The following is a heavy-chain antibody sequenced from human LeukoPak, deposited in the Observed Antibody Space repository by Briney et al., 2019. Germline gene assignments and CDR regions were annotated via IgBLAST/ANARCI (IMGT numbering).Heavy chain of an antibody. CDR1: GGSISSGGYS. CDR2: IYHSGST. V-gene: IGHV4-30-2*01. D-gene: IGHD5-12*01. Sequence: SETLSLTCAVSGGSISSGGYSWSWIRQPPGKGLEWIGYIYHSGSTYCNPSLKSRLTISVDTSKKQFSLKLSSVTAADTAVYYCARESSGYGSFYFDYWGQGTLVTVSS. CDR3: ARESSGYGSFYFDY. J-gene: IGHJ4*02.